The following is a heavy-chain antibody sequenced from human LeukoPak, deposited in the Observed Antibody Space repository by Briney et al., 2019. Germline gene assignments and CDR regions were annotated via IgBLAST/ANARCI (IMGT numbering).Heavy chain of an antibody. Sequence: PSETLPLTCAVYGGSFSGYYWSWIRQPPGKGLEWIGEINHSGSTNYNPSLKSRVTTSVDTSKNQFSLKLSSVTAADTAVYYCARGPPSPVEANYGMDVWGQGTTVTVSS. CDR1: GGSFSGYY. V-gene: IGHV4-34*01. CDR2: INHSGST. CDR3: ARGPPSPVEANYGMDV. J-gene: IGHJ6*02.